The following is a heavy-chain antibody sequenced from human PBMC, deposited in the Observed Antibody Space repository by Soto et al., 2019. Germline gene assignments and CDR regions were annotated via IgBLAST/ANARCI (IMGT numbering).Heavy chain of an antibody. Sequence: GALRLSCAASGFTFNIYGMHWVRQAPDKGLEWVALISYDGSNQYYADSVKGRFTISRDNSKNTLFLQMNSLRADDTAVYYCAKDQASGQGSFDSWGQGTLVTVSS. V-gene: IGHV3-30*18. CDR1: GFTFNIYG. CDR3: AKDQASGQGSFDS. CDR2: ISYDGSNQ. J-gene: IGHJ4*02.